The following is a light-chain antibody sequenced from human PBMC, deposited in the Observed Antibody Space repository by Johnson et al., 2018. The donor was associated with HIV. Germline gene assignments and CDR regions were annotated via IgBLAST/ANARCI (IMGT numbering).Light chain of an antibody. Sequence: QSVLTQPPSVSAAPGQRVTISCSGSSSTIGNNYVSWYQQLPGTAPKLLIFDNDKRPSGIPDRFSGSKSGTSATLRIAGLQTGDEADYYCGTWDNSLSTGAVFGTGTKVTVL. CDR1: SSTIGNNY. CDR3: GTWDNSLSTGAV. J-gene: IGLJ1*01. CDR2: DND. V-gene: IGLV1-51*01.